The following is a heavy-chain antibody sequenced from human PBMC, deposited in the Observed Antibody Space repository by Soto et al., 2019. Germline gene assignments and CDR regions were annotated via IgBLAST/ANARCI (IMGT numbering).Heavy chain of an antibody. CDR1: GYTFTGYY. CDR3: ARGNVVVVAAKENWFDP. CDR2: INPNSGDT. Sequence: APVKVSCKASGYTFTGYYMHWVRQAPGQGLEWMGWINPNSGDTNYAQKFQGRVTMTRDTSSSTAYIGLSRLRSDDTAVSYRARGNVVVVAAKENWFDPWGQGTLVTVS. V-gene: IGHV1-2*02. J-gene: IGHJ5*02. D-gene: IGHD2-15*01.